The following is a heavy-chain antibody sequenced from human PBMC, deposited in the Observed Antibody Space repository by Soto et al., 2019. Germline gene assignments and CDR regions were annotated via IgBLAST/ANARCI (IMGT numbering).Heavy chain of an antibody. Sequence: GGSLRLSCAASGFTFSSYSMNWVRQAPGKGLEWVAFICSNRSNIYYADSVKGRFTISRDNSKNTLYLQMNSLRAEDTAVYYCARDLYDTAPGYWGQGTLVTVSS. CDR1: GFTFSSYS. CDR2: ICSNRSNI. D-gene: IGHD3-22*01. CDR3: ARDLYDTAPGY. J-gene: IGHJ4*02. V-gene: IGHV3-21*01.